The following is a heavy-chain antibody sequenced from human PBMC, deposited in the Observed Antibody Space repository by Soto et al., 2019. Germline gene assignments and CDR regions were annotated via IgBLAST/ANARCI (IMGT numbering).Heavy chain of an antibody. CDR1: GYTFTANY. CDR3: ARVDGYSYGPGGDY. D-gene: IGHD5-18*01. V-gene: IGHV1-2*02. CDR2: INPNSGGT. J-gene: IGHJ4*02. Sequence: ASVKVSCKASGYTFTANYMHWVRQAPGQGLEWMGWINPNSGGTNYAQEFQGRVTMTRDTSINTAYMELSRLRSDDTAVYYCARVDGYSYGPGGDYWGQGTLVTVSS.